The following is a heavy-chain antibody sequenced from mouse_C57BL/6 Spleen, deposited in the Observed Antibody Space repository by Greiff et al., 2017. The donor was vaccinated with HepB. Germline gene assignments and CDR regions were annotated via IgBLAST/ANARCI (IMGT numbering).Heavy chain of an antibody. CDR3: TRGGIYYYGSSYGYFDV. J-gene: IGHJ1*03. Sequence: VQLQQSGAELVRPGASVTLSCKASGYTFTDYEMHWVKQTPVHGLEWIGAIDPETGGTAYNQKFKGKAILTADKSSSTAYMELRSLTSEDSAVYYCTRGGIYYYGSSYGYFDVWGTGTTVTVSS. CDR2: IDPETGGT. CDR1: GYTFTDYE. V-gene: IGHV1-15*01. D-gene: IGHD1-1*01.